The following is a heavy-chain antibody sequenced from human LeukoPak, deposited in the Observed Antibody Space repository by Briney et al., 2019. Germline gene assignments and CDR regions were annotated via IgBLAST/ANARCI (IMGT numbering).Heavy chain of an antibody. CDR3: ARGGDGYTWNY. Sequence: SETLSLTCAVSGGSISSSYWSWIRQPPGEGLEWIGYIYYTGSTNYNPSLKSRVTISVDTSKNQFSLKLSSMTGADTAVYYCARGGDGYTWNYWGQGTLVTVSS. V-gene: IGHV4-59*01. D-gene: IGHD5-24*01. CDR2: IYYTGST. J-gene: IGHJ4*02. CDR1: GGSISSSY.